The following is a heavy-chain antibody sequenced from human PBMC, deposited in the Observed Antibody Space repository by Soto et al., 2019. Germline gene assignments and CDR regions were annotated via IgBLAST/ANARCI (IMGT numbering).Heavy chain of an antibody. CDR1: GYSNSSGYY. D-gene: IGHD5-12*01. Sequence: SETLSLTCAVSGYSNSSGYYWGWIRQPPGKGLEWIGSIYHSGSTYYNPSLKSRVTISVDTSKNQFSLKLSSVTAADTAVYYCARWGRDGYNLDYWGQGTLVTVSS. CDR2: IYHSGST. CDR3: ARWGRDGYNLDY. V-gene: IGHV4-38-2*01. J-gene: IGHJ4*02.